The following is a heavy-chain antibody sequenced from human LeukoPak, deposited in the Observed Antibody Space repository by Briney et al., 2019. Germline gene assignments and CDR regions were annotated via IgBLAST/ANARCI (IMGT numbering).Heavy chain of an antibody. D-gene: IGHD6-13*01. CDR1: GFTFSSYT. CDR3: ARATVYSSSWYGWFDP. Sequence: GGSLRLSCAASGFTFSSYTMHWVRQAPGKGLEWVAVISYDGSNKFYADSVKGRFTISRDNSKNTLYLQMNSLRSEDTAVYYCARATVYSSSWYGWFDPWGQGTLVTVSS. CDR2: ISYDGSNK. J-gene: IGHJ5*02. V-gene: IGHV3-30-3*01.